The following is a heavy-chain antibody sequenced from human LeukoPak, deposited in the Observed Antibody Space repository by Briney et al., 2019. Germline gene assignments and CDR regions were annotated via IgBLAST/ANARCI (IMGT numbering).Heavy chain of an antibody. J-gene: IGHJ5*02. CDR1: GASIDSGDSGGYY. D-gene: IGHD4/OR15-4a*01. V-gene: IGHV4-39*07. CDR3: ARRDYAAWFDP. CDR2: VYYSGSL. Sequence: PSETLSLTCSVSGASIDSGDSGGYYWAWLRQPPGKGLEWIGSVYYSGSLKYNPSLKGRVSISRDMSKNQFFLNLNSVNATDTADYYCARRDYAAWFDPWGQGTLVTVSS.